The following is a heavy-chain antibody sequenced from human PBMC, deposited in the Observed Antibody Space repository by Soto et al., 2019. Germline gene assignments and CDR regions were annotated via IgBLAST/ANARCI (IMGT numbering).Heavy chain of an antibody. J-gene: IGHJ4*02. Sequence: PSETLSLTCTVSGASISSYYWSWIRQPPGKGLEWIGYIYYTGSTYYNPSLKSRVTISVDTSKNQFSLKLSSVTAADTAVYYCARASPLSPIDSGGQGTLVTVSS. CDR1: GASISSYY. V-gene: IGHV4-59*01. CDR3: ARASPLSPIDS. CDR2: IYYTGST.